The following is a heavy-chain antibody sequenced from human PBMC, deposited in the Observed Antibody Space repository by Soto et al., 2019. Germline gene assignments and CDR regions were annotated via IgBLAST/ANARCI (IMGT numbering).Heavy chain of an antibody. Sequence: GGSLILSCAASGFTISSYWMSWVRQAPGKGLEWVANIKQDGSEKYYVDSVKGRFTISRDNAKNSLYLQMNSLRAEDTAVYYCARDWLYYYGMDVWGQGTTDTVSS. J-gene: IGHJ6*02. V-gene: IGHV3-7*05. CDR3: ARDWLYYYGMDV. CDR2: IKQDGSEK. CDR1: GFTISSYW. D-gene: IGHD5-12*01.